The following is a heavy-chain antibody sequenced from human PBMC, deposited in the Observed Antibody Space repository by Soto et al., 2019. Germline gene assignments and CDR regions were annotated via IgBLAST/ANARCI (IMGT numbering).Heavy chain of an antibody. J-gene: IGHJ6*02. V-gene: IGHV1-69*13. CDR1: GGTFSSYA. CDR2: IIPIFGTA. Sequence: ASVKVSCKASGGTFSSYAISWVRQAPGQGLEWMGGIIPIFGTANYAQKFQGRVTITADESTSTAYMELSSLRSEDTAVYYCARARSDYGDYVESTYYYYGMDVWGQGTTVTVSS. D-gene: IGHD4-17*01. CDR3: ARARSDYGDYVESTYYYYGMDV.